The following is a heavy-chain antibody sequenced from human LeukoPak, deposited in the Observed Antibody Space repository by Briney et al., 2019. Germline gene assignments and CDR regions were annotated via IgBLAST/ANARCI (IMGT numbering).Heavy chain of an antibody. CDR3: ARQYDSYFYYYLDL. D-gene: IGHD2-2*01. CDR2: LYHPDST. J-gene: IGHJ6*03. CDR1: GYPINSSYY. V-gene: IGHV4-38-2*01. Sequence: SETLSLTCAVSGYPINSSYYWVWVRPPPGKGLEWIGSLYHPDSTYYNPSLESRVTMSVDTSRNQFSLKLSFVTAADTAVYYCARQYDSYFYYYLDLWGTGTTVTVSS.